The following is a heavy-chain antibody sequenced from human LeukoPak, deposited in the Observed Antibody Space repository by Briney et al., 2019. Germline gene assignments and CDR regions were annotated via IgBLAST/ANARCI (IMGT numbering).Heavy chain of an antibody. CDR2: ISGSGGST. Sequence: GGSLRLSCAASGFTFSSYGMTWVRQSPGKGLEWVSSISGSGGSTYYADSVKGRFTISRDNPKNTLYLQMNSLRAADTAVYYCAKDRRLGPYLTGYSSLDSWGQGTLVTVSS. D-gene: IGHD3-9*01. V-gene: IGHV3-23*01. J-gene: IGHJ4*02. CDR3: AKDRRLGPYLTGYSSLDS. CDR1: GFTFSSYG.